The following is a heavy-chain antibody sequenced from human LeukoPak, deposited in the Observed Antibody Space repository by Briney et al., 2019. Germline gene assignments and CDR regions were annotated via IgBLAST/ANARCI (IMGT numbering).Heavy chain of an antibody. Sequence: GGSLRLSCAASGFTFSSYSMNWVRQAPGKGLEWVSYISSSGSTIYYADSVKGRFTISRDNAKNSLYLQMNSLRAEDTAVYYCASGTAMVTGYWGQGTLVTVSS. D-gene: IGHD5-18*01. V-gene: IGHV3-48*04. CDR3: ASGTAMVTGY. CDR1: GFTFSSYS. CDR2: ISSSGSTI. J-gene: IGHJ4*02.